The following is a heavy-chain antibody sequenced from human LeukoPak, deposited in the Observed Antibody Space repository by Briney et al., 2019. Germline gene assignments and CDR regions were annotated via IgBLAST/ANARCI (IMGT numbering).Heavy chain of an antibody. CDR1: GGSINSALYY. CDR3: ARHTIFCSFINCSPFDP. D-gene: IGHD3-3*01. CDR2: VSHDGIT. Sequence: SETLSLTCTVSGGSINSALYYWAWIRQTPAQQLEWIGPVSHDGITKYSPSLGGRVSLSADTSKNAFFMEVHSVTAADSAIYYCARHTIFCSFINCSPFDPWGQGTLVTVSS. V-gene: IGHV4-39*01. J-gene: IGHJ5*02.